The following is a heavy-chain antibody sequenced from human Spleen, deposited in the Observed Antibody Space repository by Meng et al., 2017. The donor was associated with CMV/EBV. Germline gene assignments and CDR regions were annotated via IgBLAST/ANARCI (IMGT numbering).Heavy chain of an antibody. D-gene: IGHD2-21*01. J-gene: IGHJ4*02. V-gene: IGHV3-13*03. CDR1: GFTFSSYD. Sequence: GESLKISCAACGFTFSSYDMHWVRQATGKGLEWVSAIGTAGDTYYPGSVKGQFTISRDNAKNSLYLQMNSLRAGDTAVYYCAGEGVVLLWGQGTLVTVSS. CDR3: AGEGVVLL. CDR2: IGTAGDT.